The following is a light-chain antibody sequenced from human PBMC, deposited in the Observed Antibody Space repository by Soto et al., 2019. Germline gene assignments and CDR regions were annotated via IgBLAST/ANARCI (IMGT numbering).Light chain of an antibody. CDR2: AAS. J-gene: IGKJ4*01. V-gene: IGKV1-39*01. CDR3: QQSYTAPLT. Sequence: DIQMTQSPSSLSASVGDRVTISCRASQSISTYLNWYQQKPGKAPDLLIYAASSLQSGVPPRFSGSGSGTDFTLIIMSLQPEDFATYYCQQSYTAPLTVGGGTKVEIK. CDR1: QSISTY.